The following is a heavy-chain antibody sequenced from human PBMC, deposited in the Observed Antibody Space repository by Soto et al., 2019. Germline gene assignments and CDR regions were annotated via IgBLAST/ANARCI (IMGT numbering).Heavy chain of an antibody. V-gene: IGHV1-69*01. D-gene: IGHD3-16*02. CDR3: ARVPHLDMITFGGVIVDY. J-gene: IGHJ4*02. CDR1: GGTFSSYA. CDR2: IIPIFGTA. Sequence: QVQLVQSWAEVKKTGSSVKVSCKASGGTFSSYAISWVRQAPGQGLEWMGGIIPIFGTANYAQKFQGRVTITADESTSTAYMELSSLRSEDTAVYYCARVPHLDMITFGGVIVDYWGQGTLVTVSS.